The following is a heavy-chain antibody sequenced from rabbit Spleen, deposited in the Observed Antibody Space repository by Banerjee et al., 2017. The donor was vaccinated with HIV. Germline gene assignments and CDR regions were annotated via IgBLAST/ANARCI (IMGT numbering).Heavy chain of an antibody. CDR2: IANGDGNT. J-gene: IGHJ4*01. V-gene: IGHV1S43*01. D-gene: IGHD6-1*01. CDR1: GFDLSSYYY. CDR3: ARDQAGYVGYGYTWGL. Sequence: QEQLVESGGGLVKPGASLTLICTASGFDLSSYYYMCWVRQAPGKGLEWIACIANGDGNTYYASWVNGRFTISSHNAQNTLYLQLNSLTAADTATYFCARDQAGYVGYGYTWGLWGPGTLVTVS.